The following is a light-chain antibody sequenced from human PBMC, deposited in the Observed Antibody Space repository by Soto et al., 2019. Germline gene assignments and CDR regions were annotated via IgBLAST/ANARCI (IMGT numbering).Light chain of an antibody. CDR2: DVS. CDR3: SSYTTSSSILV. J-gene: IGLJ2*01. Sequence: QSALTQPASVSGSPGQSITISCTGTSSDVGGHNYVSWYQQHPGKGPKLIVYDVSNRPSGVSSRFSGSKSGNTASLTISGLQAEDEADYYCSSYTTSSSILVFGGGTKLTVL. V-gene: IGLV2-14*03. CDR1: SSDVGGHNY.